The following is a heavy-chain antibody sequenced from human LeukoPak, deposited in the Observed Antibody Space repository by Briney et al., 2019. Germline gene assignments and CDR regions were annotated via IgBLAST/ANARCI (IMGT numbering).Heavy chain of an antibody. J-gene: IGHJ4*02. CDR1: GYRFTSYW. CDR2: IYAGDSDT. CDR3: VTAAHFDY. Sequence: GESLKISCNGSGYRFTSYWIGWVRQMPGKGLEWMAIIYAGDSDTRYSPSFQGQVTISVDKSISTAYLQWSSLKASDTAIYYCVTAAHFDYWGQGTLVTVSS. D-gene: IGHD6-13*01. V-gene: IGHV5-51*01.